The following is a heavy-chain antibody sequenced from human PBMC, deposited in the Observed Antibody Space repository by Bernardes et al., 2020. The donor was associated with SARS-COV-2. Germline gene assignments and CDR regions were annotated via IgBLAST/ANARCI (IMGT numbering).Heavy chain of an antibody. J-gene: IGHJ5*02. D-gene: IGHD2-8*01. V-gene: IGHV3-74*01. Sequence: GSLRLSCAASGFTFGSAWFHWVRQAPGKGLVWVSRINPDGSSTNYADSVKGRFTISRDNAKNMLFLQMSGLRAEDTAMYYCARDLGYCTNGVCSPWGQGTLVTVSS. CDR2: INPDGSST. CDR3: ARDLGYCTNGVCSP. CDR1: GFTFGSAW.